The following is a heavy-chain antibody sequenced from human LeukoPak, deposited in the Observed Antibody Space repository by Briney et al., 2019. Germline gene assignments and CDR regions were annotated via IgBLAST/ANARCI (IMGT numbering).Heavy chain of an antibody. V-gene: IGHV3-23*01. Sequence: GGSLRLSCTASGFTFTNYAMNWVRQAPWRGLEWVSAISGSYTTYYADSVKGRFTISRDNSKNTLCLQMNSLRAEDTAVYYCAKEKTGCDHLGQGPLVTVSS. CDR3: AKEKTGCDH. CDR1: GFTFTNYA. CDR2: ISGSYTT. D-gene: IGHD7-27*01. J-gene: IGHJ4*02.